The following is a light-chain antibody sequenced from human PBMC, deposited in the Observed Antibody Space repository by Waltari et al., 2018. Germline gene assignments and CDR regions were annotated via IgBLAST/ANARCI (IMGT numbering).Light chain of an antibody. Sequence: QSALTQPASVSGSPGQSITISCTGTSSDVGGYNYVSWYQQHPGKAPKLMIYEVSNRPSGLSKRCSGSKSGNTASLTIAGLQAEDEADYYCSSYTSSSTLDVVFGGGTKLTVL. CDR2: EVS. CDR1: SSDVGGYNY. CDR3: SSYTSSSTLDVV. V-gene: IGLV2-14*01. J-gene: IGLJ2*01.